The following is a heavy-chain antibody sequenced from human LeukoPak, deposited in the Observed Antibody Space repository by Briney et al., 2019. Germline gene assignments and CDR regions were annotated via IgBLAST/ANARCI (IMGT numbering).Heavy chain of an antibody. CDR3: ARNYYSSGNYYNNINY. CDR2: ISWEGGST. Sequence: GRSLRLSCAASGFTFDDYTMHWVRQAPGKGLEWVSLISWEGGSTYYADSVKGRFTISRDNSKNSLYLQMNSLRTEDTALYYCARNYYSSGNYYNNINYWGQGTLVTVSS. V-gene: IGHV3-43*01. D-gene: IGHD3-10*01. CDR1: GFTFDDYT. J-gene: IGHJ4*02.